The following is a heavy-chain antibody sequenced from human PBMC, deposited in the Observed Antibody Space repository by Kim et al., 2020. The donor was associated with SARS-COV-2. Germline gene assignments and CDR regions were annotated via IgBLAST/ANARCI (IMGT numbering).Heavy chain of an antibody. V-gene: IGHV4-34*01. CDR1: GGSFSGYY. Sequence: SQTLSLTCAVYGGSFSGYYWSWIRQPPGKGLEWIGEINHSGSTNYNPSLKSRVTISVDTSKNQFSLKLSSVTAADTAVYYCARGFRDCSGGSCPRANWFDPWGQGTLVTVSA. CDR2: INHSGST. CDR3: ARGFRDCSGGSCPRANWFDP. J-gene: IGHJ5*02. D-gene: IGHD2-15*01.